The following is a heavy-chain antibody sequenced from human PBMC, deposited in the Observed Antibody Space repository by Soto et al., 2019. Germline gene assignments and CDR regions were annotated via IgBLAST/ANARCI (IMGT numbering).Heavy chain of an antibody. CDR2: IYYSGST. CDR3: ARQWSYYGSGSPYYYYYMDV. Sequence: SETLSVTCTVSCGSISSGSYYWGWIRQPPGKGLEWIGSIYYSGSTSYNPPLKCRVTISVDTSKNQFSLKLSSVTAADTAVYYCARQWSYYGSGSPYYYYYMDVWGKGTTVT. CDR1: CGSISSGSYY. J-gene: IGHJ6*03. D-gene: IGHD3-10*01. V-gene: IGHV4-39*01.